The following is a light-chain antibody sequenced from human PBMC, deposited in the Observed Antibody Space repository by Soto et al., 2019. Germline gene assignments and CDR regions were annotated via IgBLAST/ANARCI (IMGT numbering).Light chain of an antibody. Sequence: DIQMTQSPPSLSASVGDRVTITCRASQSISTSLRWYQQKPGKAPDLLIYIASTLHGEVPSRFNGSGSGTDFTLSITNLQPEDFATYHCQQSFSTPYTFGQGTKLEIK. CDR3: QQSFSTPYT. J-gene: IGKJ2*01. CDR1: QSISTS. V-gene: IGKV1-39*01. CDR2: IAS.